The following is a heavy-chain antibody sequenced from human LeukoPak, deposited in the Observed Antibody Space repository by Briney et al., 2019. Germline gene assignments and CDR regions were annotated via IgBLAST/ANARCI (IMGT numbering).Heavy chain of an antibody. CDR3: AREATVAFSLGY. V-gene: IGHV4-4*02. Sequence: PSETLSLTCAVSGDSISSDNWWSWVRQPPGKGLEWIGEIYHSGGANYNPSLKSRVTISVDSSKSQFSLNLSSVTAADTAVYYCAREATVAFSLGYWGQGTLVTVSS. D-gene: IGHD3-3*01. CDR1: GDSISSDNW. J-gene: IGHJ4*02. CDR2: IYHSGGA.